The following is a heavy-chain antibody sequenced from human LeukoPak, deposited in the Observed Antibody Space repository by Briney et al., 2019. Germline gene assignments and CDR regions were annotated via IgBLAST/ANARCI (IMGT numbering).Heavy chain of an antibody. CDR1: GYSISSGYF. J-gene: IGHJ5*02. D-gene: IGHD3-9*01. Sequence: PSETLSLTCTVSGYSISSGYFWGWIRQPPGKGLEWIGSIYHSGSTSYNPSLKSRLTISVDTSKNQFSLKLSSVTAADTAVYYCARVLRYFDWLAWFDPWGQGTLVTVSS. CDR2: IYHSGST. V-gene: IGHV4-38-2*02. CDR3: ARVLRYFDWLAWFDP.